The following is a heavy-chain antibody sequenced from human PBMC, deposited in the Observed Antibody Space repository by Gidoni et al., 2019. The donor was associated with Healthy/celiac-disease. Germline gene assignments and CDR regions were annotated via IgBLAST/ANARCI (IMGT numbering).Heavy chain of an antibody. CDR2: IYPGDSDT. J-gene: IGHJ3*02. Sequence: EVQLVQSGAEVKKPGESLKISCKGSGYSFTSYWIGWVRQMPGKGLEWMGIIYPGDSDTRYSPSFQGQVTISADKSISTAYLQWSSLKASDTAMYYCARQNYYDSSGYPRGAFDIWGQGTMVTVSS. CDR3: ARQNYYDSSGYPRGAFDI. D-gene: IGHD3-22*01. V-gene: IGHV5-51*01. CDR1: GYSFTSYW.